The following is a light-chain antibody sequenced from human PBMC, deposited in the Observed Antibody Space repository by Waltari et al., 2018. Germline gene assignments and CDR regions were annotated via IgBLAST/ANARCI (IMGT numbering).Light chain of an antibody. CDR1: SSDVGGYNY. CDR2: DVS. V-gene: IGLV2-14*03. J-gene: IGLJ1*01. CDR3: SSYTSSSTRV. Sequence: QSALTQPASVSGSPGQSITISCTGTSSDVGGYNYASWYQQHPGKAPKRMIYDVSNRPAGVVNRCSVSKSGNTASLTISGLQAEDEAEYYCSSYTSSSTRVFGTGTKVTGL.